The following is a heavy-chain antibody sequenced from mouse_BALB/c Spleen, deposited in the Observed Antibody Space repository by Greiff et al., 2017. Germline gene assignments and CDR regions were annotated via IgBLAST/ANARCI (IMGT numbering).Heavy chain of an antibody. CDR1: GFTFSSYT. D-gene: IGHD1-1*01. CDR2: ISNGGGST. CDR3: AREDGSSYGWYFDV. V-gene: IGHV5-12-2*01. J-gene: IGHJ1*01. Sequence: DVMLVESGGGLVQPGGSLKLSCAASGFTFSSYTMSWVRQTPEKRLEWVAYISNGGGSTYYPDTVKGRFTISRDNAKNTLYLQMSSLKSEDTAMYYCAREDGSSYGWYFDVWGAGTTVTVSS.